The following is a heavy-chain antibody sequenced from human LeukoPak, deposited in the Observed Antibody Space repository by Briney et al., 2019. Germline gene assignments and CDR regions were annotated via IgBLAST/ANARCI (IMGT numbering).Heavy chain of an antibody. J-gene: IGHJ6*02. CDR1: GFMFSSNA. CDR3: ARDPMVRGIPHYYGMDV. CDR2: ISGSGGET. D-gene: IGHD3-10*01. Sequence: GGSLRLSCAASGFMFSSNAMTWVRQAPGRGLEWVSAISGSGGETYYPDSVKGRFTISRDNSKNTLYLQMNSLRAEDTAVYYCARDPMVRGIPHYYGMDVWGQGTTVTVSS. V-gene: IGHV3-23*01.